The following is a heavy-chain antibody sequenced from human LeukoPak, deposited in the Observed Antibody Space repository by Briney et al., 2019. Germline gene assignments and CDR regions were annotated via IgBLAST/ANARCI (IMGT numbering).Heavy chain of an antibody. CDR1: GFTFSTYW. CDR3: ARVPSEIGGYYPEYFRH. Sequence: GGSLRLSCAASGFTFSTYWMLWVRQAPGKGLVWVSRIKSDGGTNYADSVKGRFTISRDNAKKTVSLQMNSLRPEDTGVYYCARVPSEIGGYYPEYFRHWGQGTLVTVSS. CDR2: IKSDGGT. V-gene: IGHV3-74*01. D-gene: IGHD3-22*01. J-gene: IGHJ1*01.